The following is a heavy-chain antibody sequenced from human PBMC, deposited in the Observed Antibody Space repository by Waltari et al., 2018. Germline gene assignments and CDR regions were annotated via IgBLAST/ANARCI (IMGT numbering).Heavy chain of an antibody. CDR2: VRSKHNNFAT. CDR3: TTGIVELESERAAF. Sequence: EVQVVESGGGFIQTGESLRLSCVASGVTIGGTAMEWVRQSPGKGLEWIGRVRSKHNNFATGYAESMRGRSMVPRKASMNTAYLQIDNVTPDDTAVYYCTTGIVELESERAAFWGRGVLVTVTS. CDR1: GVTIGGTA. D-gene: IGHD1-1*01. J-gene: IGHJ4*02. V-gene: IGHV3-73*01.